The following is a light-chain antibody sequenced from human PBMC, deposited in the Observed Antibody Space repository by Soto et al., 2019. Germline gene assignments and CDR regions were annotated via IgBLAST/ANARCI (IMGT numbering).Light chain of an antibody. CDR2: DVN. J-gene: IGLJ2*01. CDR1: SSDVGGYNY. V-gene: IGLV2-14*01. CDR3: SSWTSNSTPD. Sequence: QSALTQPASVSGSPGQSVTISCIGTSSDVGGYNYVSWYQQHPGKAPELMIYDVNNRPSGVSNRFSGSKSGNTASLTISGLQAEDEADYYCSSWTSNSTPDFGGGTKLTVL.